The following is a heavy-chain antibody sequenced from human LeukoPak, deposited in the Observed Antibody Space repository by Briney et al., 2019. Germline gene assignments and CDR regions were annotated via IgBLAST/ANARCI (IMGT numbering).Heavy chain of an antibody. CDR3: AREGGSIDWFDP. Sequence: ASVKVSCKASGYTFTSYDINWVRQATGQGLEWMGWMNPNSGNTGYAQKFQGRVTMTRNTSISTAYMELSSPRSEDTAVYYCAREGGSIDWFDPWGQGTLVTVSS. D-gene: IGHD3-16*01. V-gene: IGHV1-8*01. CDR2: MNPNSGNT. CDR1: GYTFTSYD. J-gene: IGHJ5*02.